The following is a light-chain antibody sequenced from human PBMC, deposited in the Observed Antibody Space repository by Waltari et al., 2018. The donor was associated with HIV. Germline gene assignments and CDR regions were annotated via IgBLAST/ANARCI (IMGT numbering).Light chain of an antibody. J-gene: IGKJ4*01. Sequence: DIQMTQSPSSLSASVGDRVTISCRASQSISRFLNWYQQKPGKAPELLIYRTSILQSGVPSRFSGSGSGTDFTLTISNLQPEDFASYYCQQTYSTPLGLTFGGGTKVEIK. V-gene: IGKV1-39*01. CDR2: RTS. CDR1: QSISRF. CDR3: QQTYSTPLGLT.